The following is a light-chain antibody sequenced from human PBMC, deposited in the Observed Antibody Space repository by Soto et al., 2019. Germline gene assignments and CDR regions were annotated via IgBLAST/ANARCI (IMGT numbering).Light chain of an antibody. CDR2: YAR. V-gene: IGLV3-21*04. CDR1: DIGSKS. CDR3: QVWYRSSDHVC. J-gene: IGLJ2*01. Sequence: SYELTQSPSVSGAPGKTARITCGERDIGSKSVHWYQQKPGPAPGLVIYYARHRPSGIPERFPGSNSGNTASLTISKVEARDEADYYCQVWYRSSDHVCFGRGTQVTGL.